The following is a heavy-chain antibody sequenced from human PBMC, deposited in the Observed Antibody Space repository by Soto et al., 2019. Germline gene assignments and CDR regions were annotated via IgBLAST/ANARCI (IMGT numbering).Heavy chain of an antibody. J-gene: IGHJ6*02. CDR2: INHSGST. D-gene: IGHD4-4*01. CDR1: GGSFSGYY. CDR3: ARVWTTDGYYYGMDV. V-gene: IGHV4-34*01. Sequence: SETLSLTCAVYGGSFSGYYWSWIRHPPGKGLEWIGEINHSGSTNYNPSLKSRVTISVDTSKNQFSLKLSSVTAADTAVYYCARVWTTDGYYYGMDVWGQGTTVTVS.